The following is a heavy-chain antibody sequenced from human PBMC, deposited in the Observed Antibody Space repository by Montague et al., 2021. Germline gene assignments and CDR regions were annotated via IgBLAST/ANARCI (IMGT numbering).Heavy chain of an antibody. CDR2: IKKDGTEK. D-gene: IGHD4-17*01. CDR3: SRAWVRSGFDS. CDR1: GFTFSSYW. Sequence: SLRLSCAASGFTFSSYWMTWVRQAPGKGLEWVASIKKDGTEKYYGDSVMGRFTISRDNAKTSLYLQMNALRAEDTAVYFCSRAWVRSGFDSWGQGTLVTVSS. V-gene: IGHV3-7*05. J-gene: IGHJ4*02.